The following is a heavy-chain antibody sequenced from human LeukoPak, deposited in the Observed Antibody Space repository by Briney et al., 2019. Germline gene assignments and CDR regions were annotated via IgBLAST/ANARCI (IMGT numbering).Heavy chain of an antibody. Sequence: GASVKVSCKASGYTFTSYYMHWVRQAPGQGLEWMGIINPSGGSTSYAQKFQGRVTMTRDTSTSTVYMELSSLRSEDTAVYYCARSYYHESSDYYFPTDYWGQGTLVTVSS. CDR1: GYTFTSYY. V-gene: IGHV1-46*01. CDR2: INPSGGST. CDR3: ARSYYHESSDYYFPTDY. J-gene: IGHJ4*02. D-gene: IGHD3-22*01.